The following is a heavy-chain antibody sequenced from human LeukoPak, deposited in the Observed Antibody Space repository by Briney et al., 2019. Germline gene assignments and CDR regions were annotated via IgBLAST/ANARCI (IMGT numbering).Heavy chain of an antibody. J-gene: IGHJ4*02. CDR3: ARHGALEYPSSSSFDY. V-gene: IGHV4-59*08. Sequence: PSETLSLTCTVSGGSISSYYWSWIRQPPGKGLEWIGVIYYSGSTSYNPSLKSRVTISVEMFKNQFSLKLRSVTAADTAVYYCARHGALEYPSSSSFDYWGQGTLVTVSS. CDR2: IYYSGST. CDR1: GGSISSYY. D-gene: IGHD6-6*01.